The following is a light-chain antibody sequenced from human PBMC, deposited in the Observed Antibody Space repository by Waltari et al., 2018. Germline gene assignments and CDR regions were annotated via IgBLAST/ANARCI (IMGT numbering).Light chain of an antibody. V-gene: IGKV3-11*01. CDR1: QSVRSY. J-gene: IGKJ1*01. CDR2: DAS. CDR3: HQYFSPHWT. Sequence: EIVLTQSPATLSLSPGERATLSCRTSQSVRSYLAWYQQKPGQAPRLLIYDASNRASGIPARFSGSGSGTDFTLTISSLQAEDVAVYYCHQYFSPHWTFGQGTKVEIK.